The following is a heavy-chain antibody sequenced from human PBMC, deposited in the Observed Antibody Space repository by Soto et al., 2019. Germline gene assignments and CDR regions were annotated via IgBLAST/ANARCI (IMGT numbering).Heavy chain of an antibody. Sequence: GGSLRLSCAASGFTFSSYSMNWVRQAPGKGLEWVSYISSDSSTIYYADSVKGRFTISRDNAKNSLYLHMNSLSAEDTAVYYCATMVRGVIITANFDYWGQGT. CDR2: ISSDSSTI. CDR1: GFTFSSYS. J-gene: IGHJ4*02. D-gene: IGHD3-10*01. CDR3: ATMVRGVIITANFDY. V-gene: IGHV3-48*04.